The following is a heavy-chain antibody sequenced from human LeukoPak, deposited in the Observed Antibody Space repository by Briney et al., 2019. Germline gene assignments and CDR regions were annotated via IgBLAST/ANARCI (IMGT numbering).Heavy chain of an antibody. V-gene: IGHV1-2*02. CDR2: INPNXGGT. CDR3: ARDLFSRAYSSSWYVAEYFQH. D-gene: IGHD6-13*01. Sequence: ASVKVSCKASGYXFTXXXXXWVXXAPXQXXEWMGXINPNXGGTNYAQKFQGRVTMTRDTSISTAYMELSRLRSDDTAVYYCARDLFSRAYSSSWYVAEYFQHWGQGTLVTVSS. CDR1: GYXFTXXX. J-gene: IGHJ1*01.